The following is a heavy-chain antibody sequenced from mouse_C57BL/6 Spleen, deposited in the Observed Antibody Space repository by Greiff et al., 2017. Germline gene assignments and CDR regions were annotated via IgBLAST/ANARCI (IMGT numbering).Heavy chain of an antibody. V-gene: IGHV1-64*01. CDR3: ARPYYGYDWGGYYFDY. CDR1: GYTFTSYW. D-gene: IGHD2-9*01. CDR2: IHPNSGST. Sequence: QVQLQQPGAELVKPGASVKLSCKASGYTFTSYWMHWVKQRPGQGLEWIGMIHPNSGSTNYNEKFKSKATLTVDKSSSTAYMQLSSLTSEDSAVYYCARPYYGYDWGGYYFDYWGQGTTLTVSS. J-gene: IGHJ2*01.